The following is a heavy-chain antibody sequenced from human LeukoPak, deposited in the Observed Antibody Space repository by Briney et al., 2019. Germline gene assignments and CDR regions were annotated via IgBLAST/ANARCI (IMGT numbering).Heavy chain of an antibody. V-gene: IGHV3-7*01. D-gene: IGHD1-26*01. Sequence: PGGSLRLSCAASGFTFSDYWMSWVRQAPVKGLEWVANIKLDGSMKYYVDSVKGRFTISGDNAKNSLYLQMNSLSAEDTAVYYCARVGYFVYIGTYRWNFDFWGQGTLVTVSS. CDR1: GFTFSDYW. CDR3: ARVGYFVYIGTYRWNFDF. J-gene: IGHJ4*02. CDR2: IKLDGSMK.